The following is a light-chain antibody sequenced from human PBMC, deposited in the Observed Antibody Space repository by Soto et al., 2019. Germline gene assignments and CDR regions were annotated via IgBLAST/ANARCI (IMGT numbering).Light chain of an antibody. CDR2: AAS. J-gene: IGKJ3*01. V-gene: IGKV3-15*01. CDR3: QEYSKWPLFT. Sequence: EIVVTQSPGILSVSPGDRATLSCRASQSVGRNLAWYQQKPGQAPTLLIYAASTRATGLPARFSGSGSGTDFTLTISRLQSADFAVYYCQEYSKWPLFTFGPGTRVDIK. CDR1: QSVGRN.